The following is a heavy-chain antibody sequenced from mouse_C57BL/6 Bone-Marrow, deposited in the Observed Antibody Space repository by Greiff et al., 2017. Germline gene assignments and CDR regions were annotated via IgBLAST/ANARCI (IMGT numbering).Heavy chain of an antibody. D-gene: IGHD1-1*01. CDR3: ARPLFITTVVALDY. CDR2: IYPGSGST. CDR1: GYTFTSYW. Sequence: QVQLQQPGAELVKPGASVKMSCKASGYTFTSYWITWVKQRPGQGLEWIGDIYPGSGSTNYNEKFKSKATLTADPSSSTAYMQLSSLTSEDSAVYYCARPLFITTVVALDYWGQGTTLTVSS. V-gene: IGHV1-55*01. J-gene: IGHJ2*01.